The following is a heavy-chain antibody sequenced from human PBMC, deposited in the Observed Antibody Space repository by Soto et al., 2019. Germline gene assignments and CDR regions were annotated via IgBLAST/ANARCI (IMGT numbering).Heavy chain of an antibody. V-gene: IGHV4-59*01. CDR3: ARDFGGGMFNV. Sequence: SETLSLTCTVSGGSISSYYWSWIRQPPGKGLEWIGYIYYSGSTNYNPSLKSRVTISVDTSENQFSLKLSSVTAADTAVYYCARDFGGGMFNVWGQGTTVTVSS. CDR1: GGSISSYY. J-gene: IGHJ6*02. D-gene: IGHD2-15*01. CDR2: IYYSGST.